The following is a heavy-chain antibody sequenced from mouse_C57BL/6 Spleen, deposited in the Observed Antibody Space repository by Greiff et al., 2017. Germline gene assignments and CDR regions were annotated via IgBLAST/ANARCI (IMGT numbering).Heavy chain of an antibody. J-gene: IGHJ4*01. Sequence: EVQLVESGGDLVKPGGSLKLSCAASGFTFSSYGMSWVRQTPDKRLEWVATISSGGSYTYYPDSVKGRFTISRDNAKNTLYLQMSSLKSEDTAMYYCARHQAAITTVNDYAMDYWGQGTSVTVSS. CDR1: GFTFSSYG. CDR3: ARHQAAITTVNDYAMDY. V-gene: IGHV5-6*01. CDR2: ISSGGSYT. D-gene: IGHD1-1*01.